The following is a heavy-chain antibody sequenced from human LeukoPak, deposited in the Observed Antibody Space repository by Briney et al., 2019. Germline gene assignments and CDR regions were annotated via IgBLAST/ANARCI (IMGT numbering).Heavy chain of an antibody. J-gene: IGHJ4*02. CDR2: INPNSGGT. V-gene: IGHV1-2*02. D-gene: IGHD3-3*01. CDR1: GYTFTGYY. CDR3: ARADPFWSGYCSDY. Sequence: GASVKVSCKASGYTFTGYYMHWVRQAPGQGLEWMGWINPNSGGTNYAQKFQGRVTMTRDTSISTAYMELSRLRSDDTAVYYCARADPFWSGYCSDYWGQGTLVTVSS.